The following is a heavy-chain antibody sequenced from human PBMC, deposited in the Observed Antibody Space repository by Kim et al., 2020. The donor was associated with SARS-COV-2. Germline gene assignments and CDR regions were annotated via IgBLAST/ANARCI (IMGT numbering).Heavy chain of an antibody. D-gene: IGHD6-13*01. J-gene: IGHJ6*02. CDR3: AKDTIKVSSSSWDHRYYYGMDV. CDR1: GFTFDDYA. CDR2: ISWNSGSI. V-gene: IGHV3-9*01. Sequence: GGSLRLSCAASGFTFDDYAMHWVRQAPGKGLEWVSGISWNSGSIGYADSVKGRFTISRDNAKNSLYLQMNSLRAEDTALYYCAKDTIKVSSSSWDHRYYYGMDVWGQGTTVTVSS.